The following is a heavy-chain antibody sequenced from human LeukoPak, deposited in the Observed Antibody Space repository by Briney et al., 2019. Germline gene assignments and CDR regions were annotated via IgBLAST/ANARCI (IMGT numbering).Heavy chain of an antibody. V-gene: IGHV1-46*01. CDR2: INPSGGST. J-gene: IGHJ6*02. CDR3: ARDMPRNGTYYDILTGYYIRYYYGMDV. Sequence: GASVKVSCKASGYTFINYYMHWVRQAPGQGLEWMGIINPSGGSTSYAQKFQGRVTMTRDTSTSTVYMELSSLRSEDTAVYYCARDMPRNGTYYDILTGYYIRYYYGMDVWGQGTTVTVSS. D-gene: IGHD3-9*01. CDR1: GYTFINYY.